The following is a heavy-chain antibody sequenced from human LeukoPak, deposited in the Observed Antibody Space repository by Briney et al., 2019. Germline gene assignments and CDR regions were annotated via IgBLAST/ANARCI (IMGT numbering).Heavy chain of an antibody. V-gene: IGHV3-43*01. Sequence: GGSLRLSCAASGFTFDDYTMHWVRQAPGKGLEWVSLISWDGGSTYYADSVKGRFTISRDNSKNSLYLQMNSLRAEDTALYYCAKDIVGATTTQTFSFDYWGQGTLVTVSS. CDR1: GFTFDDYT. J-gene: IGHJ4*02. D-gene: IGHD1-26*01. CDR3: AKDIVGATTTQTFSFDY. CDR2: ISWDGGST.